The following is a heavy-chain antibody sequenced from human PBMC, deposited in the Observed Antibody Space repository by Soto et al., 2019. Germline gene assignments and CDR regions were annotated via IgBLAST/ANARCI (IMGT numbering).Heavy chain of an antibody. V-gene: IGHV4-59*01. CDR2: IYYSGST. CDR1: GGSISSYY. J-gene: IGHJ6*02. Sequence: KSSETLSLTCTVSGGSISSYYWSWIRQPPGKGLEWIGYIYYSGSTNYNPSLKSRVTISVDTSKNQFSLKLSSVTAADTAVYYCARLPWALYYYYGMDVWGQGTTVTVSS. CDR3: ARLPWALYYYYGMDV.